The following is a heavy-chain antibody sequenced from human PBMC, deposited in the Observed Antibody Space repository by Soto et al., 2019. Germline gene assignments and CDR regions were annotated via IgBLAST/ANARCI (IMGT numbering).Heavy chain of an antibody. CDR2: TYYRSKWYN. CDR3: ARGKVVGGAFDI. Sequence: QVQLQQSGPGLVKPSQTLSLTCAISGDSVSSNSAAWNWIRQSPSRGLEWLGRTYYRSKWYNDYGVSMISRIIINPHTSKNQFSLQLNSVTPEDTAVYYCARGKVVGGAFDIWGQGTMVIVSS. CDR1: GDSVSSNSAA. V-gene: IGHV6-1*01. J-gene: IGHJ3*02. D-gene: IGHD2-15*01.